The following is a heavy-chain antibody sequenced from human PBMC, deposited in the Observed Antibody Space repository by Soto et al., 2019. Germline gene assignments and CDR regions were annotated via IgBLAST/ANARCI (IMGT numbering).Heavy chain of an antibody. CDR2: MSYDGSYK. Sequence: PVGSLRLSCAASGFTFSTYAMHWVRQAPGKGLGWVAVMSYDGSYKYYSDSVKGRFTISRDNSRDTLYLQMNSLRAEDTAVYYCAKGDDTSWYYFDYWGQGTLVTVSS. J-gene: IGHJ4*02. CDR1: GFTFSTYA. CDR3: AKGDDTSWYYFDY. D-gene: IGHD2-2*01. V-gene: IGHV3-30*18.